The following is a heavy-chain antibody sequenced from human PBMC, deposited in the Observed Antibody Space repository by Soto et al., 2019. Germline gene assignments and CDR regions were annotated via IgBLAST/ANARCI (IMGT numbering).Heavy chain of an antibody. V-gene: IGHV4-30-2*01. CDR1: GGSISSGGYS. D-gene: IGHD3-10*01. CDR3: ARAMVRGGDNWFDP. CDR2: IYHSGST. Sequence: SETLSLTCAVSGGSISSGGYSWSWIRQPPGKGLEWIGYIYHSGSTYYNPSLKSRVTISVDRSKNQFSLKLSSVTAADTAVYYCARAMVRGGDNWFDPWGQGTLVTVAS. J-gene: IGHJ5*02.